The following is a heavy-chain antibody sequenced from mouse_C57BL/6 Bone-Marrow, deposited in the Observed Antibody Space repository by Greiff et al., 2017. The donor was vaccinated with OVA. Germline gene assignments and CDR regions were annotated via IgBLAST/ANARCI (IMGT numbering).Heavy chain of an antibody. CDR3: ARPDSSGRGFAY. CDR1: GFTFSDYG. V-gene: IGHV5-15*01. J-gene: IGHJ3*01. D-gene: IGHD3-2*02. Sequence: EVKLVESGGGLVQPGGSLKLSCAASGFTFSDYGMAWVRQAPRKGPEWVAFISNLAYSIYYADTVTGRFTITRENAKNTLYLEMSSLRSEDTAMYYCARPDSSGRGFAYWGQGTLVTVSA. CDR2: ISNLAYSI.